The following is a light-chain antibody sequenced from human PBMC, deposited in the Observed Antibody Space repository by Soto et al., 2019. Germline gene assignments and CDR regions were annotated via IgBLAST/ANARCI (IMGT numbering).Light chain of an antibody. J-gene: IGLJ1*01. CDR1: SSDVGGYNY. Sequence: QSALTQPASVSGSPGQSITISCTGTSSDVGGYNYVSWYQQYPGKAPKLMIYDVSNRPSGVSNRFSGSKSGNTASLTISGLQAEDEADYYCSSYTISNTLVFVSGTKVTVL. CDR2: DVS. V-gene: IGLV2-14*01. CDR3: SSYTISNTLV.